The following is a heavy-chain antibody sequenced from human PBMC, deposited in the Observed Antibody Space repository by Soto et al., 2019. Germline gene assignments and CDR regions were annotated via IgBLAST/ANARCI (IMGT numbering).Heavy chain of an antibody. D-gene: IGHD1-26*01. CDR1: GGTFSSFG. CDR3: APRRVLGAGEGDSDS. Sequence: QLRLVQSGAEMKKAGSSVKVSCKASGGTFSSFGFSWVRQAPGQGLEWLGGIIPIFGTVDYAQRFQGRITITADGSTSTAYMELSSLRSDDTAVYYCAPRRVLGAGEGDSDSWCQGTLVTVSS. J-gene: IGHJ4*02. V-gene: IGHV1-69*01. CDR2: IIPIFGTV.